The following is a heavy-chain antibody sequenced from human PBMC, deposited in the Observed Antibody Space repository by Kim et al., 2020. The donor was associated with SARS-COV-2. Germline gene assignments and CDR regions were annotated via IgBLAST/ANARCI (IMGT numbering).Heavy chain of an antibody. D-gene: IGHD3-3*01. CDR2: IYSDETT. CDR3: ARGNPWSWFDP. V-gene: IGHV3-53*01. CDR1: GFTVSTNY. Sequence: GGSLRLSCAASGFTVSTNYMSWVRQAPGKGLEWVSVIYSDETTYYADSVKGRFTISRDNSQNTLYLQMNRLRADDTAVYYCARGNPWSWFDPWGQGTLVT. J-gene: IGHJ5*02.